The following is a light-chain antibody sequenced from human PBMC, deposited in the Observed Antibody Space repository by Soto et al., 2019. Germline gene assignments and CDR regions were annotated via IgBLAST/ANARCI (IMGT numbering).Light chain of an antibody. CDR2: EDN. CDR3: QSYDSSNQGV. CDR1: SGGIASNY. J-gene: IGLJ1*01. Sequence: NFMLTQPHSVSESPGKTVTISCTRSSGGIASNYVQWYQQRPGSAPTTVIYEDNQRPSGVPDRFSGSIDSSSNSASLTISGLKTEDEADYYCQSYDSSNQGVFGTGTKVTVL. V-gene: IGLV6-57*04.